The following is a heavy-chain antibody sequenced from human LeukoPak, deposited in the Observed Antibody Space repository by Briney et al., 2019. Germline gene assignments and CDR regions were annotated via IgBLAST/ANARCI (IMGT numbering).Heavy chain of an antibody. CDR1: GGSISSGGYY. CDR3: ARATDPYPLNY. J-gene: IGHJ4*02. D-gene: IGHD3-16*01. CDR2: IYTSGST. Sequence: SQTLSLTCTVSGGSISSGGYYWSWIRQPAGKGLEWIGRIYTSGSTNYNPSLRSRVTITVDTSKNQFSLKLSSVTAADTAVYYCARATDPYPLNYWGQGTLVTVSS. V-gene: IGHV4-61*02.